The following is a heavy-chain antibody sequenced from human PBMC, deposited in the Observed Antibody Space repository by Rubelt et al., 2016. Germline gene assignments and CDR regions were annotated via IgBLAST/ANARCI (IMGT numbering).Heavy chain of an antibody. CDR3: ARVGYSSSWYPRNSLSRDV. V-gene: IGHV3-33*01. CDR2: IWYDGSNK. CDR1: GFTFSSYG. J-gene: IGHJ6*02. D-gene: IGHD6-13*01. Sequence: EAGGGVVQPGRSLRLSCAASGFTFSSYGMHWVRQAPGKGLEWVAVIWYDGSNKYYADSVKGRLTISRDNSKNTLYLQMNSLRAEDTAVYYCARVGYSSSWYPRNSLSRDVWGQGTTVTVSS.